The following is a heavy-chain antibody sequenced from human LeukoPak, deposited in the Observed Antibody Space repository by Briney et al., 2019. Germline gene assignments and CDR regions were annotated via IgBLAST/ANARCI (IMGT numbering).Heavy chain of an antibody. J-gene: IGHJ4*02. CDR2: ILENGSNQ. V-gene: IGHV3-30*04. CDR1: GFTFSNYI. Sequence: GGSLRLYCAASGFTFSNYIMHWVRQAPGKGLDWVAVILENGSNQYYADSVKGRFTISRDNSKNTLFLQMNSLRGEDTAMYYCARVQGGGYRTADYWGQGTLVTVSS. D-gene: IGHD6-19*01. CDR3: ARVQGGGYRTADY.